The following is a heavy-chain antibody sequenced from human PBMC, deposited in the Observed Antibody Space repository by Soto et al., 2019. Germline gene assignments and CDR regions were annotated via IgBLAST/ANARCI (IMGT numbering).Heavy chain of an antibody. CDR2: ISSSSSYI. D-gene: IGHD3-9*01. V-gene: IGHV3-21*01. CDR1: GFTFSSYS. J-gene: IGHJ6*02. CDR3: ARDTDILTGYSSYYYGMDV. Sequence: KAGGSLRLSCAASGFTFSSYSMNWVRQAPGKGLEWVSSISSSSSYIYYADSVKGRFTISRDNAKNSLYLQMNSLRAEDTAVYYCARDTDILTGYSSYYYGMDVWGQGTTVTVYS.